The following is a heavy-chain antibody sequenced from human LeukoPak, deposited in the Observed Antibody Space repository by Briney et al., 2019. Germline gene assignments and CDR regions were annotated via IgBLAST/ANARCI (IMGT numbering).Heavy chain of an antibody. V-gene: IGHV4-4*07. Sequence: SETLSLTCTVSGGPIRSYSWSWIRQPAGKGLEWIGRIYSTGITNYHPALKSRVTMSLDTSKNQFSLKLSSVTAADTAMYYCARELLFGDPGRSDFDYWGQGTLVTVSS. CDR3: ARELLFGDPGRSDFDY. D-gene: IGHD3-10*02. CDR2: IYSTGIT. CDR1: GGPIRSYS. J-gene: IGHJ4*02.